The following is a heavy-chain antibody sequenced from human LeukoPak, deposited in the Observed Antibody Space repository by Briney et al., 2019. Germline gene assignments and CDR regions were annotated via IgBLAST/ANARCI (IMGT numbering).Heavy chain of an antibody. CDR2: IRYDGSNE. Sequence: GGSLRLSCAASGFTFSNYGMHWVRQAPGKGLEWVAFIRYDGSNEYYADSVKGRFTISRDNSKNTLYLQMNSLRAEDTAVYYCAKDGGNSWYVNTHFDYWGQGTLVTVSS. CDR1: GFTFSNYG. J-gene: IGHJ4*02. CDR3: AKDGGNSWYVNTHFDY. V-gene: IGHV3-30*02. D-gene: IGHD6-13*01.